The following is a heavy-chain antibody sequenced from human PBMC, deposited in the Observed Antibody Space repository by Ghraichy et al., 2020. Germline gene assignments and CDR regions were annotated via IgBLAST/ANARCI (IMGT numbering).Heavy chain of an antibody. V-gene: IGHV3-23*01. CDR3: AKDQWLIFWSGYSGEIDY. D-gene: IGHD3-3*01. Sequence: GGSLRLSCAASGFTFSSYAMSWVRQAPGKGLEWVSAISGSGGSTYYADSVKGRFTISRDNSKNTLYLQMNSLRAEDTAVYYCAKDQWLIFWSGYSGEIDYWGQGTLVTVSS. J-gene: IGHJ4*02. CDR1: GFTFSSYA. CDR2: ISGSGGST.